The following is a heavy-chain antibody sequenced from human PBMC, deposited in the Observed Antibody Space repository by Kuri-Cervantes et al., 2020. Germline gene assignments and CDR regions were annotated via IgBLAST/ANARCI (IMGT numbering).Heavy chain of an antibody. V-gene: IGHV1-69*05. CDR2: IIPKFGIP. CDR1: GGTFGSYA. D-gene: IGHD6-13*01. CDR3: ARQVSSWYGFDL. Sequence: SVKVSCKASGGTFGSYAISWVRQAPGQGLDWMGGIIPKFGIPNYAKKFQGRVTINTDESTSTANMELSSLRSEDTAVYYCARQVSSWYGFDLWGQGTLVTVSS. J-gene: IGHJ5*02.